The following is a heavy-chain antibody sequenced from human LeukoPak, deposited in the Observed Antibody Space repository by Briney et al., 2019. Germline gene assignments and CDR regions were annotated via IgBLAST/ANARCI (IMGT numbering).Heavy chain of an antibody. CDR1: GGYISSSSYY. Sequence: ESSETLSLTCTVSGGYISSSSYYWGWIRQPPGKGLEWIGSIYYSGSTYYNPSLKSRVTISVDTSKNQFSLKLSSVTAADTAVYYCVRGGRWSSSFDPWGQGTLVTVSS. CDR2: IYYSGST. D-gene: IGHD3-3*01. V-gene: IGHV4-39*07. CDR3: VRGGRWSSSFDP. J-gene: IGHJ5*02.